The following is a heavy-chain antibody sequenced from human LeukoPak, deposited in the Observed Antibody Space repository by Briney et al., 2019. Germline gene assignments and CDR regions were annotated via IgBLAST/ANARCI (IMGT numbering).Heavy chain of an antibody. V-gene: IGHV3-66*01. CDR2: IYSGGST. CDR1: GFTVSSNY. J-gene: IGHJ6*02. CDR3: ARDLGPTWYYGMDV. D-gene: IGHD2/OR15-2a*01. Sequence: GGSLRLSCAASGFTVSSNYMSWVRQAPGKGLEWVSVIYSGGSTHYADSVKGRFTISRDNSKNTLYLQMNSLRAEDTAVYYCARDLGPTWYYGMDVWGQGTTVTVSS.